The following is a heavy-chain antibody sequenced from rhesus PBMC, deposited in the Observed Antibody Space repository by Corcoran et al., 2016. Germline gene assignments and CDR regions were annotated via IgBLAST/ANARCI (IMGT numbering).Heavy chain of an antibody. CDR3: ATGQATGVDY. CDR1: GYTFTDSY. CDR2: VDPEDAEA. Sequence: EVQLVQSGAEVQKPGASVKLSCKASGYTFTDSYMHWVRQAPGKGLEWMGRVDPEDAEAIHAHKFQDRVTITAYTATDTAYMELSRLRSEDTAGYYCATGQATGVDYWGQGVRVTVSS. J-gene: IGHJ4*01. V-gene: IGHV1-111*02.